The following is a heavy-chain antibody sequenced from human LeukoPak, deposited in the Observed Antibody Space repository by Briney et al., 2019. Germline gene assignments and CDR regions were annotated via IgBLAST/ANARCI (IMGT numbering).Heavy chain of an antibody. CDR1: GFTFSSYA. CDR3: ARARVGATNFPFDY. J-gene: IGHJ4*02. CDR2: ISYDGSNK. D-gene: IGHD1-26*01. Sequence: GGSLRLSCAASGFTFSSYAMHWVRRAPGKGLEWVAVISYDGSNKYYADSVKGRFTISRDNSKNTLYLQMNSLRAEDTAVYYCARARVGATNFPFDYWGQGTLVTVSS. V-gene: IGHV3-30-3*01.